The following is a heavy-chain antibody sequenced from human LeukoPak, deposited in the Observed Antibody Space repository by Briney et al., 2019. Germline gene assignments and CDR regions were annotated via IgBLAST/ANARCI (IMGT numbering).Heavy chain of an antibody. J-gene: IGHJ4*02. D-gene: IGHD6-19*01. CDR1: GGSFSGYY. CDR2: INHSGST. Sequence: SETLSLTCAVYGGSFSGYYWSWIRQPPGKGLEWIGEINHSGSTNYNPSLKSRVTISVDTSKNQFSLKLSSVTAADTDVYYCARARSGYSSIGCYFDYWGQGTLVTVSS. CDR3: ARARSGYSSIGCYFDY. V-gene: IGHV4-34*01.